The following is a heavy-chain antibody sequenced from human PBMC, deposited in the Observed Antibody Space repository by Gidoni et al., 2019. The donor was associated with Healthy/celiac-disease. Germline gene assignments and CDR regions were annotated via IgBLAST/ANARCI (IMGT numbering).Heavy chain of an antibody. D-gene: IGHD3-10*01. V-gene: IGHV3-53*02. CDR2: IYSGGST. Sequence: EVQLVETGGGLIQPGGSLRLSCAASGFTVISNYMGWVRQAPGKGLEWVSVIYSGGSTYYADSVKGRFTISRDNSKNTLYLQMNSLRAEDTAVYYCARAYYYGSGANLDAFDIWGQGTMVTVSS. CDR1: GFTVISNY. CDR3: ARAYYYGSGANLDAFDI. J-gene: IGHJ3*02.